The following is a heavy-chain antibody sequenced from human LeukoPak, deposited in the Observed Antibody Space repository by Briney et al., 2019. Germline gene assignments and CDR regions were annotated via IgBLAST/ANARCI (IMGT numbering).Heavy chain of an antibody. D-gene: IGHD5-18*01. CDR1: GYSSNTYW. CDR3: ARVLDVDTAVFHYYFDF. V-gene: IGHV5-51*01. J-gene: IGHJ4*02. Sequence: GESLKISCQGSGYSSNTYWVGWVRQMPGKGLEWMGIIYPADSDTRYSPSFQGQVTISADKSINTAYLQWRTLKASDSAIYYCARVLDVDTAVFHYYFDFWGQGTLVTVSS. CDR2: IYPADSDT.